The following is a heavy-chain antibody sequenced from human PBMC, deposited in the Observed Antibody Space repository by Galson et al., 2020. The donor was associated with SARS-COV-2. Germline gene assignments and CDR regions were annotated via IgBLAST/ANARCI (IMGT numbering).Heavy chain of an antibody. J-gene: IGHJ6*02. D-gene: IGHD5-18*01. Sequence: ASVKVSCKASGYTFTSYDINWVRQATGQGLEWMGWMNPNSGNTAWAQKFQGRVTMTRDTSISTAYMELSSLTSEDTAVYYCARLLSLSWVKGWLPIYCMEVWGQGPTVIVTS. CDR1: GYTFTSYD. CDR2: MNPNSGNT. CDR3: ARLLSLSWVKGWLPIYCMEV. V-gene: IGHV1-8*01.